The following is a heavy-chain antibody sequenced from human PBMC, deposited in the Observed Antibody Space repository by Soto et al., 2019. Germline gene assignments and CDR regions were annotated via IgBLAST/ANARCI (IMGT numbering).Heavy chain of an antibody. J-gene: IGHJ4*02. V-gene: IGHV4-39*02. D-gene: IGHD1-20*01. CDR2: IYYSGST. Sequence: PSETLSLTCTVSGGSISSSSYYWGWIRQPPGKVLECIGSIYYSGSTYYNPSLKSRVTISVDTSKNQFSLKLSSVTAADTAVYYCARELPEPLTPSFDYWGQGTLVTAPQ. CDR3: ARELPEPLTPSFDY. CDR1: GGSISSSSYY.